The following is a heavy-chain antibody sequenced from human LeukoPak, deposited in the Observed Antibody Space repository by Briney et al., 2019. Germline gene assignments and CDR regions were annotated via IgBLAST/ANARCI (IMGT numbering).Heavy chain of an antibody. CDR2: ISAYNGNT. D-gene: IGHD2-2*01. CDR3: ARGTKRRYCSSTSCSNWFDP. V-gene: IGHV1-18*01. J-gene: IGHJ5*02. CDR1: GYTFTSYG. Sequence: ASVKVSCKASGYTFTSYGISWVRQAPGQGLEWMGWISAYNGNTNYAQKLQGGVTMTTDTSTSTAYMELRSLRSDDTAVYYCARGTKRRYCSSTSCSNWFDPWGQGTLVTVSS.